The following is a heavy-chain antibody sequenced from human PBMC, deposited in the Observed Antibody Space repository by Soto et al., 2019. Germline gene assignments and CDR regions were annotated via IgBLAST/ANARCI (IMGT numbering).Heavy chain of an antibody. CDR3: ARDDYYDSSGHNWFDP. CDR2: IYYSRST. J-gene: IGHJ5*02. Sequence: TLFLTFPFSCGSISRGGFYWSWIRQHPGKGLGGVGDIYYSRSTYYKPSLQSRGTISVDTSKNQFSLKMSSVTAADTAVYYCARDDYYDSSGHNWFDPWGQGTLVTVSS. D-gene: IGHD3-22*01. CDR1: CGSISRGGFY. V-gene: IGHV4-31*03.